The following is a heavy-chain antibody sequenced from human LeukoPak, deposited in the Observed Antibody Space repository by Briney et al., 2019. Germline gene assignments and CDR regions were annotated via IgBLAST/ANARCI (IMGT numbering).Heavy chain of an antibody. CDR3: ARAPLDYDILTGYSKGDAFDI. CDR2: IYYSGST. J-gene: IGHJ3*02. D-gene: IGHD3-9*01. CDR1: GGSISSSSYY. V-gene: IGHV4-39*07. Sequence: PSETLSLTCTVSGGSISSSSYYWGWIRQPPGKGLEWIGSIYYSGSTYYNPSLKSRVTISVDTSKNQFSLKLSSVTAADTAVYYCARAPLDYDILTGYSKGDAFDIWGQGTMVTVSS.